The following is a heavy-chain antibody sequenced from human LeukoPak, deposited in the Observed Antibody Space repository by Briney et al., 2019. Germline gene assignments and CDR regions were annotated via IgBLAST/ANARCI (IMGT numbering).Heavy chain of an antibody. CDR3: ARGGDWAFDS. V-gene: IGHV3-21*01. D-gene: IGHD2-21*02. CDR1: GFTFSIYD. Sequence: GGSLRLSCAASGFTFSIYDTNWVRQAPGKGLEWVSSIRSSSNYIYYADSVKGRLTISRDNAKNSLYLQMNSLRAEDTAVYYCARGGDWAFDSWGQGTLVTVSS. J-gene: IGHJ4*02. CDR2: IRSSSNYI.